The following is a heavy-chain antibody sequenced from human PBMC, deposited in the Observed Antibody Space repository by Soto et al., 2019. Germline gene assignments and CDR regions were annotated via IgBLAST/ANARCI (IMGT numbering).Heavy chain of an antibody. CDR3: AHGSGWLFDH. CDR2: IYWNDDN. CDR1: GFSRSSRAVG. V-gene: IGHV2-5*01. Sequence: SGPTLVNPTQPLTLTCTFSGFSRSSRAVGVGWIRQPPGKALEWLALIYWNDDNHYSPSLKSRLTITKDTAKNQVVLIMTDMDPVXTATYYCAHGSGWLFDHWGQGTLVTVSS. D-gene: IGHD2-15*01. J-gene: IGHJ4*02.